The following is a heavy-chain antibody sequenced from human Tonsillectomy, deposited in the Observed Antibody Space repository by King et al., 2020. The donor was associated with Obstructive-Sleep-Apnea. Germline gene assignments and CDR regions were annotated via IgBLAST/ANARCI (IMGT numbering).Heavy chain of an antibody. J-gene: IGHJ4*02. V-gene: IGHV3-23*04. CDR2: ISASGGST. CDR3: AKDPPPPLVRGDLGFDY. Sequence: QLVQSGGGLVQPGGSLRLSCAASGFTFTNYAMSWVRQAPGKGLEWVSGISASGGSTYYADSVKGRFTISRDTSKNTLYLQMNSLRAEDTAIYYCAKDPPPPLVRGDLGFDYWGQGTLVTVSS. CDR1: GFTFTNYA. D-gene: IGHD3-10*01.